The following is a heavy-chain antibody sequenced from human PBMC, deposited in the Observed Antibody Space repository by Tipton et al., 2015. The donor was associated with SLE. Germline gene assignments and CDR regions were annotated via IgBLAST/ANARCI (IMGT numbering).Heavy chain of an antibody. CDR2: INHRGST. V-gene: IGHV4-34*01. CDR1: GGSISSHY. CDR3: AGATVTPGY. Sequence: GLVKPSEALSLTCTVSGGSISSHYWSWIRQPPGKGVEWIGEINHRGSTNYNPSLKSRVTISVDTSKNQFSLKLSSVTAADTAVYYCAGATVTPGYWGQGTLVTVAS. D-gene: IGHD4-17*01. J-gene: IGHJ4*02.